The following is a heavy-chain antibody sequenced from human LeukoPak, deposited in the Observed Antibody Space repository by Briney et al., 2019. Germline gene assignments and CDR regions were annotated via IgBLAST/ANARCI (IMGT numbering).Heavy chain of an antibody. V-gene: IGHV4-34*01. Sequence: SETLSLTCAVYGGSFSGYYWSWIRQPPGKGLEWIGEINHSGSTNYNPSLKSRVTISVDTSKNQFSLKLSSVTAADTAVYYCACSPTYGDYSFYWGQGTLVTVSS. D-gene: IGHD4-17*01. J-gene: IGHJ4*02. CDR3: ACSPTYGDYSFY. CDR2: INHSGST. CDR1: GGSFSGYY.